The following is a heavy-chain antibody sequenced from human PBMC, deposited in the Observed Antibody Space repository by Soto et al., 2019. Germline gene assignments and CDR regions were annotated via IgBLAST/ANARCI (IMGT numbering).Heavy chain of an antibody. CDR2: INHSGST. CDR3: ARPSSSSTYYFDY. V-gene: IGHV4-34*01. Sequence: PSETLSLTCAVYGGSFSGYYWSWIRQPPGKGLEWIGEINHSGSTNYNPSLKSRVTISVDTSKNQFSLKLSSVTAADTAVYYCARPSSSSTYYFDYWGQGTLVTVS. J-gene: IGHJ4*02. D-gene: IGHD6-6*01. CDR1: GGSFSGYY.